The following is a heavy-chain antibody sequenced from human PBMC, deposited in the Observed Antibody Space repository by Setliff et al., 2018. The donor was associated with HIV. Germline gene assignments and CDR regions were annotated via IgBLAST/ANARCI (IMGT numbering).Heavy chain of an antibody. J-gene: IGHJ4*02. CDR1: GGSTSSSSYY. Sequence: SETLSLTCSVSGGSTSSSSYYWAWVRQPPGKGPEWIGSVYYSGSTHYNPSLKSRVTISVDTFKNQFSLKLSSVTAADTAVYYCATHGAQWGQGTLVTVSS. D-gene: IGHD1-26*01. CDR3: ATHGAQ. CDR2: VYYSGST. V-gene: IGHV4-39*01.